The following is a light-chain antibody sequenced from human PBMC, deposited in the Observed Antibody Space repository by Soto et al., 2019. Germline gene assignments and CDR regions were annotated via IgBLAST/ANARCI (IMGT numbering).Light chain of an antibody. J-gene: IGKJ4*01. CDR2: GAS. CDR1: QSITTN. V-gene: IGKV3-15*01. Sequence: EKVLTQSPVTLSVSLGERATLSCRASQSITTNLAWYQQKPGQAPRLLIFGASNRATGIPARFIGSGSGTAFSLTISSLQSEDSAIYYCQQYNDWPPLTFGGGTKVEIK. CDR3: QQYNDWPPLT.